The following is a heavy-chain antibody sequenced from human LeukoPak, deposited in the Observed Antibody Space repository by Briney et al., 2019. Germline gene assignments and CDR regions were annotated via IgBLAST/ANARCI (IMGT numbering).Heavy chain of an antibody. CDR2: IYYSGST. Sequence: SETLSLTCAVYGGSFSGYYWSWIRQPPGKGLEWIGYIYYSGSTNYNPSLKSRVTISVDTSKNQLSLKLSSVTAADTAVYYCAGHCSSTSCWGSDYWGQGTLVTVSS. D-gene: IGHD2-2*01. CDR3: AGHCSSTSCWGSDY. V-gene: IGHV4-59*08. J-gene: IGHJ4*02. CDR1: GGSFSGYY.